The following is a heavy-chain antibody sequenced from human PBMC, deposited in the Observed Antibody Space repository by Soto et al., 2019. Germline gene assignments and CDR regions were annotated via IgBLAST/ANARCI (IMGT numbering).Heavy chain of an antibody. V-gene: IGHV3-30*18. CDR1: GFTFSSYG. J-gene: IGHJ4*02. CDR2: ISYDGSNK. D-gene: IGHD3-16*01. CDR3: AKLVSHTYDYVWGT. Sequence: QVQLVESGGGVVQPGRSLRLSCAASGFTFSSYGMHWVRQAPGKGLEWVAVISYDGSNKYYADSVKGRFTISRDNSKNTLYLQMNSLRAEDTAVYYCAKLVSHTYDYVWGTWGQGALVTVSS.